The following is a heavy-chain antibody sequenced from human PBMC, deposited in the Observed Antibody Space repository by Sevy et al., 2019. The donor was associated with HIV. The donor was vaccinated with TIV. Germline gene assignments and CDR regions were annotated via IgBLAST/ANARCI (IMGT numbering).Heavy chain of an antibody. D-gene: IGHD3-22*01. CDR2: IKSKTDGGTT. CDR1: GFTFSNAW. Sequence: GGSLRLSCAASGFTFSNAWMSWVRQAPGKGLEWVGRIKSKTDGGTTDYAAPVNGRFTISRDDSKNTLYLQMNSLKTKDTAVYYCTTARYYYDSSGYYYYYYYYMDVWGKGTTVTVSS. V-gene: IGHV3-15*01. J-gene: IGHJ6*03. CDR3: TTARYYYDSSGYYYYYYYYMDV.